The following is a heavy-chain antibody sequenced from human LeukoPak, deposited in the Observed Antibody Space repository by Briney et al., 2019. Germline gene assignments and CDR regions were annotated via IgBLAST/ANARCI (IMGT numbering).Heavy chain of an antibody. V-gene: IGHV3-30-3*01. CDR3: ARGSFYRDYYYGMDV. D-gene: IGHD3-3*01. CDR2: ISYDGSNK. Sequence: GGSLRLSCAASGFTFSSYAMHWVRQAPGKGLEWVAVISYDGSNKYYADSVKGRFTISRDNSKNTLYLQMNSLRAEDTAVYYCARGSFYRDYYYGMDVWGQGTTATVSS. J-gene: IGHJ6*02. CDR1: GFTFSSYA.